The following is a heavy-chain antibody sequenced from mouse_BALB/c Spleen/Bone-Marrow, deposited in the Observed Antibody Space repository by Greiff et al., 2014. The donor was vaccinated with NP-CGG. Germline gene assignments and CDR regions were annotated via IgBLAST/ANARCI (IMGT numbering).Heavy chain of an antibody. CDR2: ILPGSGST. J-gene: IGHJ1*01. V-gene: IGHV1-9*01. CDR1: GYTFSSYW. Sequence: VQLVESGAELMKPGASVKISCKATGYTFSSYWIEWVKQRPGHGLEWIGEILPGSGSTNYNEKFKGKATFTADTSSNTAYTQLSSLTSEDSAVYYCARVSDGYYSYWYFDVWGAGTTVTVSS. D-gene: IGHD2-3*01. CDR3: ARVSDGYYSYWYFDV.